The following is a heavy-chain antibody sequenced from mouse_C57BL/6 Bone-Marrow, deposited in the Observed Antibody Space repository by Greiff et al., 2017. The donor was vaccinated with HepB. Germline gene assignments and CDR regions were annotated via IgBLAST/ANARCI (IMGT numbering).Heavy chain of an antibody. J-gene: IGHJ4*01. Sequence: EVQVVESGGGLVQPGGSLKLSCAASGFTFSDYGMAWVRQAPRKGPEWVAFISNLAYSIYYADTVTGRFTISRENAKNTLYLEMSSLRSEDTAMYYCARLYDGYYDAMDYWGQGTSVTVSS. CDR2: ISNLAYSI. D-gene: IGHD2-3*01. CDR1: GFTFSDYG. CDR3: ARLYDGYYDAMDY. V-gene: IGHV5-15*01.